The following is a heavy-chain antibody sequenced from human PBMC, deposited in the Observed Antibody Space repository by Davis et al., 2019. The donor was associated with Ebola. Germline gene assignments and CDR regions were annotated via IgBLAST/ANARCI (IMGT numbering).Heavy chain of an antibody. D-gene: IGHD3-10*01. Sequence: MPSETLSLTCTVSGGSTSSGDSFWSWIRQHPGKGLEWIGDIYYSGSTHYNPSLKSRVTISVDTSKNQFSLKLSSVTAADTAVYYCARDRGSGSYYQFDPWGQGTLVTVSS. V-gene: IGHV4-31*03. CDR3: ARDRGSGSYYQFDP. J-gene: IGHJ5*02. CDR1: GGSTSSGDSF. CDR2: IYYSGST.